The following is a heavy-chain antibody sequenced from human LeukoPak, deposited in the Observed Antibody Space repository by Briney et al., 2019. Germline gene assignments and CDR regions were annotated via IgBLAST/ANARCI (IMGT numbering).Heavy chain of an antibody. V-gene: IGHV1-18*01. Sequence: ASVKVSCRASGYTFTSYGISWVRQAPGQGLAWMGWIIAYNGNTNYAQKLQGRVTMTTDTSTSTAYMELRSLRSDDTAVYYCARNVLRYFDWLPRQDYWGQGTLVTVSS. CDR3: ARNVLRYFDWLPRQDY. D-gene: IGHD3-9*01. CDR1: GYTFTSYG. CDR2: IIAYNGNT. J-gene: IGHJ4*02.